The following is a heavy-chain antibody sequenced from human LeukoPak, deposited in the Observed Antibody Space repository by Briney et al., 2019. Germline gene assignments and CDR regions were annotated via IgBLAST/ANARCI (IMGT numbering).Heavy chain of an antibody. CDR2: IYTSGST. J-gene: IGHJ6*03. Sequence: PSETLSLTCTVSGGSISSYYWSWIRQPPGKGLEWIGYIYTSGSTNYNPSLKSRVTISVDTSKNQFSLKLSSVTAADTAVYYCARRRATNYYYYMDVWGKGTAVTVSS. CDR3: ARRRATNYYYYMDV. V-gene: IGHV4-4*09. CDR1: GGSISSYY.